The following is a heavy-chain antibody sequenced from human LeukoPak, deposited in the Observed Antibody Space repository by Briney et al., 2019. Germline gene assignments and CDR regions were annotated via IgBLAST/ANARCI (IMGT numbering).Heavy chain of an antibody. CDR1: GFTFRDSY. D-gene: IGHD6-13*01. CDR3: ARDTRSLAAPGLDY. J-gene: IGHJ4*02. V-gene: IGHV3-11*05. CDR2: ISGSSSYT. Sequence: GGSLRLSCAASGFTFRDSYMSWIRQAPGKDLEWLSYISGSSSYTHYADSVRGRFIISRDNAKNSLYLQMNSLRVEGTAVYYCARDTRSLAAPGLDYWGQGTLVTVSS.